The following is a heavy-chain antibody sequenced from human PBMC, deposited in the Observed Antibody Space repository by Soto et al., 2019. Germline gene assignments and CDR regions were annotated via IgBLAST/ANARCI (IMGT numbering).Heavy chain of an antibody. CDR1: GFTFSSYG. Sequence: GGSLRLSCAASGFTFSSYGMHWVRQAPGKGLEWVAVISYDGSNKYYANSVKGRFTISRDNSKNTLYLQMNSMRAEDTAVYYCAKGILLLLEWSPADYWGQGTLVTVSS. V-gene: IGHV3-30*18. J-gene: IGHJ4*02. CDR3: AKGILLLLEWSPADY. CDR2: ISYDGSNK. D-gene: IGHD3-3*01.